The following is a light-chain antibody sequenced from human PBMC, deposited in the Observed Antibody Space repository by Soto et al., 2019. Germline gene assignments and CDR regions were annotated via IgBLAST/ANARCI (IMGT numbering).Light chain of an antibody. CDR3: HQRSSWPPDT. J-gene: IGKJ5*01. Sequence: IVLTQSPDTLSLSPGEGASLSCRARQSAHTFLAWYQQKPGQAPRLLIYCASTRATGVPARFSGSGSGTDFTLTISSLVPEDYAVVYCHQRSSWPPDTFGQGTRLEIK. CDR2: CAS. V-gene: IGKV3-11*01. CDR1: QSAHTF.